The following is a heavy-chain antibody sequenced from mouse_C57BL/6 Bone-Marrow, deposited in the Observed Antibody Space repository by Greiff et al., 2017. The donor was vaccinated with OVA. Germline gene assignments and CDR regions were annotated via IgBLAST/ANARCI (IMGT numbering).Heavy chain of an antibody. CDR2: IWSGGST. D-gene: IGHD2-1*01. Sequence: VQLQQSGPGLVQPSQSLSITCTVSGFSLTSYGVHWVRQSPGKGLEWLGVIWSGGSTDYNAAFISRLSISKDNSKSQVFFKMNSLQADDTAIYYCARNLRGNSYYCDYGGQGTTLTVSS. CDR1: GFSLTSYG. J-gene: IGHJ2*01. V-gene: IGHV2-2*01. CDR3: ARNLRGNSYYCDY.